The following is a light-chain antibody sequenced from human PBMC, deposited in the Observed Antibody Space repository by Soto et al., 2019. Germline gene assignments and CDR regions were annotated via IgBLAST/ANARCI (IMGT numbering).Light chain of an antibody. CDR3: QQYNNCPPWT. CDR1: QSVSSN. Sequence: EIVMTXSPATLSVSXXXXXTLSCRASQSVSSNLAWYQQKPGQAPRLLIYGASTRATGIPARFSGSGSGTEFTLTISSLQSEDFAVYYCQQYNNCPPWTFGQGTKVEIK. CDR2: GAS. J-gene: IGKJ1*01. V-gene: IGKV3-15*01.